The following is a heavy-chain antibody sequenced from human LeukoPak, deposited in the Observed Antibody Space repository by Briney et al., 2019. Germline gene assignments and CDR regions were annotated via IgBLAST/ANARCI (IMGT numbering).Heavy chain of an antibody. J-gene: IGHJ4*02. CDR3: AKISTKWNYIY. CDR2: ICHSGIT. D-gene: IGHD1-7*01. Sequence: PSGTLSLTCAVSGDSISSSNWWTWVRQPPGKGLEWIGEICHSGITNYNPSLKSRVTISVDKSKNQFSLNLSSVTAADTAVYYCAKISTKWNYIYWGQGTLVTVSS. V-gene: IGHV4-4*02. CDR1: GDSISSSNW.